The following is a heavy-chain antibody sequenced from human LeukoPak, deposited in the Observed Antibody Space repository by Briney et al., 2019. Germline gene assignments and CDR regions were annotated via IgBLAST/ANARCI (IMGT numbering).Heavy chain of an antibody. CDR3: ARCGIGETSRSWYGDFDY. Sequence: GGSLRLSCAASGFTFSSYSMNWVRQAPGKGLEWVSSISGSSSYIYYADSVKGRFTISRDNSKNTLYLQMNSLRAEDTAVYYCARCGIGETSRSWYGDFDYWGQGTLVTVSS. CDR1: GFTFSSYS. V-gene: IGHV3-21*01. J-gene: IGHJ4*02. D-gene: IGHD6-13*01. CDR2: ISGSSSYI.